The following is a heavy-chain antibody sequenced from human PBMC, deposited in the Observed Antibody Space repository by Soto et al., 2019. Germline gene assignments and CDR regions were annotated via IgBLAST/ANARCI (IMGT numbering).Heavy chain of an antibody. CDR2: ISGSSDFL. Sequence: GGSLRLSCAASGFTFSNSIINWVRQAPGQGLEWVSSISGSSDFLYYADSVKGRFTISRDTATNSLYLQMNSLRAEDTAVYYCATSPWYAFDIWGQGTMVIVSS. V-gene: IGHV3-21*01. D-gene: IGHD2-2*01. J-gene: IGHJ3*02. CDR1: GFTFSNSI. CDR3: ATSPWYAFDI.